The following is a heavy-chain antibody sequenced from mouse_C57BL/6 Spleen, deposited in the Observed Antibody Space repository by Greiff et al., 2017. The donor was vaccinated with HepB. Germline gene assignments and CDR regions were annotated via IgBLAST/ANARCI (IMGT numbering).Heavy chain of an antibody. Sequence: VQLQQSGPELVKPGASVKISCKASGYAFSSSWMNWVKQRPGKGLEWIGRIYPGDGDTNYNGKFKGKATLTADKSSSTAYMQLSSLTSEDSAVYFCARRGGLRAYFDYWGQGTTLTVSS. V-gene: IGHV1-82*01. CDR3: ARRGGLRAYFDY. CDR1: GYAFSSSW. J-gene: IGHJ2*01. CDR2: IYPGDGDT. D-gene: IGHD2-4*01.